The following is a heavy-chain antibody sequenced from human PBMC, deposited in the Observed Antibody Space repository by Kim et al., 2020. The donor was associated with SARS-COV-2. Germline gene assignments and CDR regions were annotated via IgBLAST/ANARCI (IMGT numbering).Heavy chain of an antibody. CDR3: ARDLRYSWPYYYYYYGMDV. CDR2: INPSGGST. J-gene: IGHJ6*02. Sequence: ASVKVSCKASGYTFTSYYMHWVRQAPGQGLEWMGIINPSGGSTSYAQKFQGRVTMTRDTSTSTVYMELSSLRSEDTAVYYCARDLRYSWPYYYYYYGMDVWGQGTTVTVSS. V-gene: IGHV1-46*01. CDR1: GYTFTSYY. D-gene: IGHD5-18*01.